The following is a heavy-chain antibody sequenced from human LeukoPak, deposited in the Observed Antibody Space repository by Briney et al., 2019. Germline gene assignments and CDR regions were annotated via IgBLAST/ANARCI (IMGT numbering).Heavy chain of an antibody. J-gene: IGHJ5*02. D-gene: IGHD1-26*01. V-gene: IGHV4-4*09. CDR2: IYTSEVT. CDR1: GGSISTFY. CDR3: ARSDGIVGEEAWFDP. Sequence: PSETLSLTCTVSGGSISTFYWNWIRQPPGKGLEWIGYIYTSEVTIYSPSFRSRVAISVNTSKNLFSLNLRSVTAADTAVYFCARSDGIVGEEAWFDPWGPGTLVTVSS.